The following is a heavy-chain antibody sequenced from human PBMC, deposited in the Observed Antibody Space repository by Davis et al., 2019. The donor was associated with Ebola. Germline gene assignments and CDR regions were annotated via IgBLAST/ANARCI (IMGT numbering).Heavy chain of an antibody. CDR3: AKDALYDYVWGSYCADY. CDR1: GFSFGDYA. V-gene: IGHV3-23*01. Sequence: GESLKISCAASGFSFGDYAMSWVRLTPGKGLEWVSAISGTGGSTYYADSVKGRFTMSRDNSKNTLYLQMNDLRVDDTAVYYCAKDALYDYVWGSYCADYWGQGTLVTVSS. J-gene: IGHJ4*02. D-gene: IGHD3-16*01. CDR2: ISGTGGST.